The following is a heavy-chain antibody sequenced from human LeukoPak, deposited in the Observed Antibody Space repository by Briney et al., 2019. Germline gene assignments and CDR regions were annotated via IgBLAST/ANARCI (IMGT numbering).Heavy chain of an antibody. D-gene: IGHD3-22*01. CDR1: GYTFTSYA. V-gene: IGHV7-4-1*02. Sequence: ASMKVSCKASGYTFTSYAMNWVRQAPGQGLEWMGWINTNTGNPTYAQGFTGRFVFSLDTSVSTAYLQISSLKAEDTAVYYCARDLYDSSGLLGVMYWFDPWGQGTLVSVSS. CDR2: INTNTGNP. J-gene: IGHJ5*02. CDR3: ARDLYDSSGLLGVMYWFDP.